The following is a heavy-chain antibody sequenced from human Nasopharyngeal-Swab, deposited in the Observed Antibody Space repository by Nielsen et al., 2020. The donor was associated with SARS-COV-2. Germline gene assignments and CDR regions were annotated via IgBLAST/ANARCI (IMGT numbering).Heavy chain of an antibody. V-gene: IGHV3-21*01. J-gene: IGHJ4*02. CDR1: GFTFSSYS. Sequence: GGSLRLSCAASGFTFSSYSMNWVRQAPGKGLEWVSSISSSSYIYYADSVKGRFTISRDNAKNSLYLQMNSLRAEDTAVYYCAKILAVGWFLGGYFDYWGQGTLVTVSS. CDR3: AKILAVGWFLGGYFDY. D-gene: IGHD3-3*01. CDR2: ISSSSYI.